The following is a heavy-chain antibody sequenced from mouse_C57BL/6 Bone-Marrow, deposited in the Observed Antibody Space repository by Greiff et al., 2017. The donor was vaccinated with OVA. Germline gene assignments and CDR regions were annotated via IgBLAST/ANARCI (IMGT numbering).Heavy chain of an antibody. CDR1: GYTFTDYE. CDR2: IDPETGGT. CDR3: TRRWLRRGWYFDV. V-gene: IGHV1-15*01. D-gene: IGHD2-2*01. Sequence: QVQLQQSGAELVRPGASVTLSCKASGYTFTDYEMHWVKQTPVHGLEWIGAIDPETGGTAYNQKFKGKAILTADKSSSTAYMELRSLTSEDSAVYYCTRRWLRRGWYFDVWGTGTTVTVSS. J-gene: IGHJ1*03.